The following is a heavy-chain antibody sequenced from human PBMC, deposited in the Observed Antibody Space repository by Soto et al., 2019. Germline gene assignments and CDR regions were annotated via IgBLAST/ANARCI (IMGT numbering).Heavy chain of an antibody. CDR3: ARDARNADYDY. CDR2: IHGTRSII. Sequence: EVQLVESGGGLVQPGGSLRLSCAVSGFTFSTHAMNWVRQAPGKGLEWVAYIHGTRSIIYYADSVKGRFTISRDNAKNSLFLQMDSMRDEDTAVYDCARDARNADYDYWGQGTLVTVSS. D-gene: IGHD3-16*01. CDR1: GFTFSTHA. J-gene: IGHJ4*02. V-gene: IGHV3-48*02.